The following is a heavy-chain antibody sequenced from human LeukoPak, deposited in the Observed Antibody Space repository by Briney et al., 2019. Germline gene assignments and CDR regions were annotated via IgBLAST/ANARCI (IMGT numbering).Heavy chain of an antibody. CDR2: INHSGST. V-gene: IGHV4-34*01. CDR1: GGSFSGYY. J-gene: IGHJ4*02. D-gene: IGHD3-16*02. Sequence: SETLSLTCAVYGGSFSGYYWSWIRQPPGKGLEWIGEINHSGSTNYNPSLKSRVTISADTSKNQFSLKLSSVTAADTAVYYCARGRRSDYVWGSYRPHYFDYWGQGTLVTVSS. CDR3: ARGRRSDYVWGSYRPHYFDY.